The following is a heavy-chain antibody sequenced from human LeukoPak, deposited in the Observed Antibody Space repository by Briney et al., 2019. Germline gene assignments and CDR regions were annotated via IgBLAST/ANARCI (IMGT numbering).Heavy chain of an antibody. J-gene: IGHJ4*02. V-gene: IGHV4-34*01. CDR3: ARDLNSNREGFDY. Sequence: PSETLSLTCAVYGGSFSGYYWSWIRQPPGKGLEWIGEINHSGSTNYNPSLKSRVTISVDTSKNQFSLKLSSVTAADTAVYYCARDLNSNREGFDYWGQGTLVTVSS. CDR1: GGSFSGYY. CDR2: INHSGST.